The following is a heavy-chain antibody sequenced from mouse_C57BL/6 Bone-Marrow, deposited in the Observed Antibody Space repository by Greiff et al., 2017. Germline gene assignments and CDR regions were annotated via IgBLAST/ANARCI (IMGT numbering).Heavy chain of an antibody. D-gene: IGHD2-5*01. V-gene: IGHV1-59*01. CDR2: IDPSDSYT. CDR3: ARGAYSNYAC. J-gene: IGHJ3*01. Sequence: QVQLQQSGAELVRPGTSVTLSCKASGYTFTSYWMRWVKQRPGQGLEWIGVIDPSDSYTNYNQTFKGTATLTVDTSSSTAYLQLSSRTSEDSAVYYCARGAYSNYACWGQGTLVTVSA. CDR1: GYTFTSYW.